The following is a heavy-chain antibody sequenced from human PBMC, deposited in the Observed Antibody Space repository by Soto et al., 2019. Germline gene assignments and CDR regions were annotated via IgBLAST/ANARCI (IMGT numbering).Heavy chain of an antibody. J-gene: IGHJ3*02. D-gene: IGHD4-4*01. CDR1: GLTVSSNY. CDR3: ARLRFLQETLDAFDI. V-gene: IGHV3-66*01. CDR2: IYSAGRT. Sequence: EVQLVESGGGLVQPGGSLRLSCAASGLTVSSNYMSWVRQAPGKGLEWVSVIYSAGRTYYADSVKGRFTITRDNSKNTVYLQMNGLRAEDTAVYYCARLRFLQETLDAFDIWGQGTMVTVSS.